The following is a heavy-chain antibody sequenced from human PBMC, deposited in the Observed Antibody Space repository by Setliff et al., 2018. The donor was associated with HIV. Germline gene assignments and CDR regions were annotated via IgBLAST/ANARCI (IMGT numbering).Heavy chain of an antibody. Sequence: GASVKVSCKASGYIFTDYYMHWVRQASGQELGWMGRINPNSGGTNYAQKFQGRVTMTTDTFTNTAYMELRSLRSDDTAVYYCARGTINNYFDYWGQGTLVTVSS. J-gene: IGHJ4*02. D-gene: IGHD2-21*01. CDR1: GYIFTDYY. CDR3: ARGTINNYFDY. V-gene: IGHV1-2*06. CDR2: INPNSGGT.